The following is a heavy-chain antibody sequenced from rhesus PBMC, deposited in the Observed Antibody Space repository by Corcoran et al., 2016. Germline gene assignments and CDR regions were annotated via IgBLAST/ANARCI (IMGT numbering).Heavy chain of an antibody. J-gene: IGHJ5-2*02. Sequence: QVQLQESGPGLVKPSETLSLTCAVSGGSISDDYYWSWIRQPPGKGLEWIGYIDGGGGGTTSNPSLRNVVTVSLDAPRNRFPLRLSSVTAAYPAGYYGGGARQGGSGGPGVGGRGVWVPVPS. D-gene: IGHD6-31*01. CDR3: GGARQGGSGGPGV. V-gene: IGHV4-106*01. CDR1: GGSISDDYY. CDR2: IDGGGGGT.